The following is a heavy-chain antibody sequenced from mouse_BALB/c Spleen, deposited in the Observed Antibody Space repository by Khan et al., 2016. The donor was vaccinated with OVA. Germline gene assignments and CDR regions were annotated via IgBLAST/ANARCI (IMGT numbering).Heavy chain of an antibody. CDR3: ARSGYGGFAY. CDR2: INPNNGDT. J-gene: IGHJ3*01. V-gene: IGHV1-18*01. D-gene: IGHD3-1*01. Sequence: VQLQQSGPELVKPGASMKISCKASGYSFTGYTMNWVKQSHGKNLAWIGLINPNNGDTTYNLKFRDKATLTVDKSSSTAYMELLSLTSEDSAIYFCARSGYGGFAYWGQGTLVTVSA. CDR1: GYSFTGYT.